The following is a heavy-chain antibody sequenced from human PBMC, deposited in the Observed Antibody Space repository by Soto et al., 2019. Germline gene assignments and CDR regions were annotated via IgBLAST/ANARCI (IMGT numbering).Heavy chain of an antibody. Sequence: ASVKVSCKASGYTFTSYCISWVRQAPGQGLEWMGWISAYNGNTNYAQKFQGRVTMTTNTSISTAYMELSSLRSEDTAVYYCARENYYDSSGYYLITRDYYYGMDVWGQGTTVTVSS. CDR3: ARENYYDSSGYYLITRDYYYGMDV. CDR1: GYTFTSYC. D-gene: IGHD3-22*01. V-gene: IGHV1-18*01. J-gene: IGHJ6*02. CDR2: ISAYNGNT.